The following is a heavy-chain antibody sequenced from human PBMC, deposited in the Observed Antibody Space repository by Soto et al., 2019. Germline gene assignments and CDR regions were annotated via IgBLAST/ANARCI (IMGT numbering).Heavy chain of an antibody. J-gene: IGHJ6*02. V-gene: IGHV1-69*06. D-gene: IGHD1-26*01. Sequence: QVQLVQSGAEVKKPGSSVKVSCKASGGTFDNYPINWVRQAPGQGLEWMGGTIPIFVTANYAQKFQGRVTIIADKSTSTAYMELRSLRSEDTAVYYCATVGVYVGGAAVWGQGTTVTVSS. CDR3: ATVGVYVGGAAV. CDR1: GGTFDNYP. CDR2: TIPIFVTA.